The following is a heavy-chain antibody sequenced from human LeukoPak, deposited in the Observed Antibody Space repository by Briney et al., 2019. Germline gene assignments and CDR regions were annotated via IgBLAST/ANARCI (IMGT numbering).Heavy chain of an antibody. Sequence: YMRTSGITVYYADSVKGRFTISRDNAKKSLYLQMNSLRVEDTAVYYCARGVPYYHTRSAVSPQRIEYPYYGMDVWGQGTTVTVSS. CDR2: MRTSGITV. V-gene: IGHV3-11*01. D-gene: IGHD3-3*01. J-gene: IGHJ6*02. CDR3: ARGVPYYHTRSAVSPQRIEYPYYGMDV.